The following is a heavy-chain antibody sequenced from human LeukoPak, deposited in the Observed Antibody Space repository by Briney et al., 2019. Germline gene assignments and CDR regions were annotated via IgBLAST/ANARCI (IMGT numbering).Heavy chain of an antibody. J-gene: IGHJ3*01. CDR3: ARLRGSPSESHYNDASDV. CDR1: GGSISNYY. D-gene: IGHD3-10*01. V-gene: IGHV4-4*09. Sequence: TSETLSLTCTVSGGSISNYYWSWLRQPPGKGLEWIGYIHISGSTNYNPSLKRRIAISLDTSKNQFSLKLNSVTAADTAVYYCARLRGSPSESHYNDASDVWGQGTMVTVSS. CDR2: IHISGST.